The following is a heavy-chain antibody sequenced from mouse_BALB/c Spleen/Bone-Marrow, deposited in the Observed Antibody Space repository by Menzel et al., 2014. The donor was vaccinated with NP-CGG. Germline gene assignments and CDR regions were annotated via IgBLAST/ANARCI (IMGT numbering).Heavy chain of an antibody. CDR2: ISSGGSYT. D-gene: IGHD2-3*01. Sequence: EVKLQESGGGLVKPGGSLILSCAASGFTFSNYAMSWVRQSPEKRLEWVAEISSGGSYTYYPDTVTGRFTISRDNAKKTLYLEMSRLRSEDTAMYYCGRDGGGYFSWFAYWGQGTLVTGTA. V-gene: IGHV5-9-4*01. CDR1: GFTFSNYA. J-gene: IGHJ3*01. CDR3: GRDGGGYFSWFAY.